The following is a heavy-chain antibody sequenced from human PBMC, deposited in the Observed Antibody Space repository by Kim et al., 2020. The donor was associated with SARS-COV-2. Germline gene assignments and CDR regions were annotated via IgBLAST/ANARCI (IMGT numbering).Heavy chain of an antibody. D-gene: IGHD5-12*01. J-gene: IGHJ4*02. CDR1: GFTFSSYG. CDR2: ISYDGSNK. Sequence: GGSLRLFCAASGFTFSSYGMHWVRQAPGKGLEWVAVISYDGSNKYYADSVKGRFTISRDNSKNTLYLQMNSLRAEDTAVYYCARLGGTIVRYYFDYWGQGTLVTVSS. CDR3: ARLGGTIVRYYFDY. V-gene: IGHV3-30*03.